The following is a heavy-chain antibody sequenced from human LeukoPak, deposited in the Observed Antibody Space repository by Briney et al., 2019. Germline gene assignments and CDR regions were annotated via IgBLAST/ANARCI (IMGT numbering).Heavy chain of an antibody. J-gene: IGHJ6*04. D-gene: IGHD3-10*01. V-gene: IGHV3-11*06. Sequence: GGSLRLSCAASGFTFSDYYMSWIRQAPGKGLEWVSYISSRSSYTNYADSVKGRFTISRDNAKNSLYLQMNSLRAEDTAVYYCARDRGVLWFGDLYGMDVWGKGTTVTVSS. CDR2: ISSRSSYT. CDR1: GFTFSDYY. CDR3: ARDRGVLWFGDLYGMDV.